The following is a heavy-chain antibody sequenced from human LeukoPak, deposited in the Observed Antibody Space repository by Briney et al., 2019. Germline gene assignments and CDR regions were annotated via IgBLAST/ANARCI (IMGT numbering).Heavy chain of an antibody. CDR1: GGSLSGYD. Sequence: SETLSLTCAVSGGSLSGYDWVWVRQPPGKGLQWIGEIRHSGATNYNPYLKSRVTLSVDMSKNQFSLKLTSVIAADTAEYFCSRRRGPGIGFYYYMDLCGKGDAFSVSS. J-gene: IGHJ6*03. D-gene: IGHD1-14*01. CDR2: IRHSGAT. V-gene: IGHV4-34*01. CDR3: SRRRGPGIGFYYYMDL.